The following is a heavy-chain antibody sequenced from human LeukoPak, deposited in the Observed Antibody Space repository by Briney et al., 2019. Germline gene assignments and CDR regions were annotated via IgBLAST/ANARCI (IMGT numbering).Heavy chain of an antibody. CDR1: GFTFSRHA. J-gene: IGHJ4*02. CDR3: AREAVGAAIDY. D-gene: IGHD1-26*01. CDR2: ISSNGGST. Sequence: PGRSLRLSCAASGFTFSRHAMHWVRQAPGKGLEYVSVISSNGGSTYYGNSVKGRFTISRDNSKNTLYLQMGSLRTEDMAVYYCAREAVGAAIDYWGQGTLVTVSS. V-gene: IGHV3-64*01.